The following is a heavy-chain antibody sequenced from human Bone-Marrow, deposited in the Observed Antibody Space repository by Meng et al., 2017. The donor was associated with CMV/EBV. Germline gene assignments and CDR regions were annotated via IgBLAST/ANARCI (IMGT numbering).Heavy chain of an antibody. J-gene: IGHJ4*02. CDR1: GYTFTENY. Sequence: ASVKVSCKASGYTFTENYLQWVRQAPGQGLEWMGWINPNSGGTKFAQKFQGRVTMTRDTSISTAYMELRGLRSEDTAVYYCARDCSGGSCNSPHWGQGTLVTVSS. CDR2: INPNSGGT. D-gene: IGHD2-15*01. CDR3: ARDCSGGSCNSPH. V-gene: IGHV1-2*02.